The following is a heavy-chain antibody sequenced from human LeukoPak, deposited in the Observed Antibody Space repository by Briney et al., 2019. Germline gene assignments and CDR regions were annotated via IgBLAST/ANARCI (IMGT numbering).Heavy chain of an antibody. Sequence: PGGSLRLSCAASGFTFDDYGMSWVRQAPGKGLEWVSGINWNGGSTGYADSVKGRFTISRDDAKNSLYLQMNSLRAEDTALYYCARVSTIFGVSGGFDYWGQGTLVTVPS. CDR3: ARVSTIFGVSGGFDY. CDR2: INWNGGST. D-gene: IGHD3-3*01. J-gene: IGHJ4*02. V-gene: IGHV3-20*04. CDR1: GFTFDDYG.